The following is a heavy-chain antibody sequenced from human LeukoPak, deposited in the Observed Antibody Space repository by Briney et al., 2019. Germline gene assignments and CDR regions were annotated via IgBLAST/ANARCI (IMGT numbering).Heavy chain of an antibody. V-gene: IGHV4-34*01. CDR1: GGSFSGYY. CDR3: ARGSQLAPRRHRYYGMDV. Sequence: MTSETLSLTCAVYGGSFSGYYWSWIRQPPGKGLEWIGEINHSGSTNYNPSLKSRVTISVDTSKNQFSLKLSSVTAADTAVYYCARGSQLAPRRHRYYGMDVWGKGTTVTVSS. J-gene: IGHJ6*04. CDR2: INHSGST. D-gene: IGHD2-2*01.